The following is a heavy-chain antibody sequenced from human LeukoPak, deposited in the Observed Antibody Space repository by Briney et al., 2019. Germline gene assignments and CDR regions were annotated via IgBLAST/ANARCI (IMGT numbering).Heavy chain of an antibody. J-gene: IGHJ4*02. V-gene: IGHV1-69-2*01. Sequence: GASVKVSCKASGYTFTDYYMHWVQQAPGEGLEWMGRVDPEDGETIYAEKFQGRVTITADTSTDTAYMELSSLRSEDTAVYYCATITIFGDGFDYWGQGTLVTVSS. CDR1: GYTFTDYY. D-gene: IGHD3-3*01. CDR3: ATITIFGDGFDY. CDR2: VDPEDGET.